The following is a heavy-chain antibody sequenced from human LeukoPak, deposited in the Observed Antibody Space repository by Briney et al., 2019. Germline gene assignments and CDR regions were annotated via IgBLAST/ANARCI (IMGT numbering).Heavy chain of an antibody. V-gene: IGHV1-18*01. CDR1: GYTFTSYG. D-gene: IGHD2-2*01. J-gene: IGHJ6*03. Sequence: GASVKVSCKASGYTFTSYGISWVRQAPGQGLEWMGWISAYNGNTNSAQKLQGRVTMTTDTSTSTAYMELRSLRSDDTAVYYCARIFPREYQLLWDYYYYNMDVWGKGTTVTVSS. CDR2: ISAYNGNT. CDR3: ARIFPREYQLLWDYYYYNMDV.